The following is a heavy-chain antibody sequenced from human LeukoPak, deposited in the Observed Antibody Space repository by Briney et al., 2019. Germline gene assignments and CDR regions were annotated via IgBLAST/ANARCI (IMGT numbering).Heavy chain of an antibody. CDR3: ARYHGSYYFDY. CDR2: INPNSGST. J-gene: IGHJ4*02. D-gene: IGHD3-10*01. V-gene: IGHV1-2*02. CDR1: GYTFTGYY. Sequence: ASVKVSCKASGYTFTGYYMHWVRQAPGQGLEWMGWINPNSGSTNYAQKFQGRVTMTRDTSISTAYMELSRLRSDDTAVYYCARYHGSYYFDYWGQGTLVTVSS.